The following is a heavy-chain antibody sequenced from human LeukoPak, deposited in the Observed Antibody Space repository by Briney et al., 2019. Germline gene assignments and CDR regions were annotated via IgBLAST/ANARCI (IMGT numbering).Heavy chain of an antibody. CDR3: ARLTKNDSGTYRFGKKKRGYMDV. D-gene: IGHD3-10*01. CDR2: IYHSGST. V-gene: IGHV4-4*02. Sequence: SGTLSLTCAVSGGSISSSNWWSWVRQPPGKGLEWIGEIYHSGSTNYNPSLKSRVTISVDTSKNQFSLKLSSVIAADTAAYYCARLTKNDSGTYRFGKKKRGYMDVWGKGTTVTISS. J-gene: IGHJ6*03. CDR1: GGSISSSNW.